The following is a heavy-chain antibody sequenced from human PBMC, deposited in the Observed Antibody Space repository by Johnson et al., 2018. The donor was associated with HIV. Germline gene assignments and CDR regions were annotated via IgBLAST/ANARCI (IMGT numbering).Heavy chain of an antibody. V-gene: IGHV3-30*14. CDR1: GFTFRNYA. CDR3: ARDTVRGELELPDGFDI. D-gene: IGHD1-7*01. CDR2: ISYDGSNK. J-gene: IGHJ3*02. Sequence: QVQLVESGGGLVQPGGSLRVSCAASGFTFRNYAMHWVRQAPGKGLEWVAVISYDGSNKYYADSVKGRFTISRDNSKNTVYLQMNSLRAEDTAVYYCARDTVRGELELPDGFDIWGQGTMVTVSS.